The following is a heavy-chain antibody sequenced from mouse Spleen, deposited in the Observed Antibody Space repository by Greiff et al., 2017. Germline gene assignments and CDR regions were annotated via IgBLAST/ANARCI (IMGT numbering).Heavy chain of an antibody. CDR1: GFTFSSYG. Sequence: EVKLMESGGDLVKPGGSLKLSCAASGFTFSSYGMSWVRQTPDKRLEWVATISSGGSYTYYPDSVKGRFTISRDNAKNTLYLQMSSLKSEDTAMYYCARHSGDSLFAYWGQGTLVTVSA. CDR2: ISSGGSYT. CDR3: ARHSGDSLFAY. D-gene: IGHD2-12*01. J-gene: IGHJ3*01. V-gene: IGHV5-6*01.